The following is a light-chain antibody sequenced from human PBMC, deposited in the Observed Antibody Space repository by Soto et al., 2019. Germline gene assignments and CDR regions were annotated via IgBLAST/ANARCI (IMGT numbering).Light chain of an antibody. Sequence: QIVLTQPPSVSGAPGQRVTISCTGTSSNIGADYNVHWYRQLPGTAPKLLIYGNNHRPSGVPDRFSGSKSGPSASLAITGLQTEDEADYYCQSYDTGLRGMIFGGGTKLTVL. J-gene: IGLJ2*01. CDR1: SSNIGADYN. V-gene: IGLV1-40*01. CDR3: QSYDTGLRGMI. CDR2: GNN.